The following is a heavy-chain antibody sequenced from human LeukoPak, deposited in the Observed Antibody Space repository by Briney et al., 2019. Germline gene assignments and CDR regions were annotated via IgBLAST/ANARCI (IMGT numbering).Heavy chain of an antibody. CDR1: GYTFTSYG. J-gene: IGHJ3*02. V-gene: IGHV1-18*01. Sequence: ASVKVSCKASGYTFTSYGISWVRQAPGQGLEWMGWISAYNGNTNYAQKLQGRVTMATDTSTSTAYMELRSLKSDDTAVYYCATLPGGYGDPDHAFDIWGQGTMVTVSS. CDR3: ATLPGGYGDPDHAFDI. CDR2: ISAYNGNT. D-gene: IGHD4-17*01.